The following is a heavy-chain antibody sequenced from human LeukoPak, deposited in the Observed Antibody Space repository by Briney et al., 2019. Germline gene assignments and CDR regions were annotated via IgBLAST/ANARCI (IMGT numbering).Heavy chain of an antibody. CDR3: ASFPGY. CDR2: IRKKANSYTT. Sequence: GGSLRLSCTASGFTFSDHYMDWVRQAPGKGLEWVGRIRKKANSYTTEYAASVRGRFTISRDDSKNSPYLQMSSLEAEDTAVYYCASFPGYWGLGTLVTVSS. CDR1: GFTFSDHY. V-gene: IGHV3-72*01. J-gene: IGHJ4*02.